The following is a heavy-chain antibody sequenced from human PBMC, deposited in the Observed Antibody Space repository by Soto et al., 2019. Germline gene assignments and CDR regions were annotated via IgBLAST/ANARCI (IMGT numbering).Heavy chain of an antibody. CDR2: LWAGGNIR. D-gene: IGHD3-3*02. CDR1: GFSFSSHG. CDR3: ARDAQHFANYGMDV. J-gene: IGHJ6*02. Sequence: QVQLVESGGNVVQPGRSLRLSCAATGFSFSSHGMHWVRQAPGKGLEWVAHLWAGGNIRYYAYSVKGRCTISSDHAKNSLYLPMDSLGAEDTAVYYCARDAQHFANYGMDVWGQGTTVTVSS. V-gene: IGHV3-33*01.